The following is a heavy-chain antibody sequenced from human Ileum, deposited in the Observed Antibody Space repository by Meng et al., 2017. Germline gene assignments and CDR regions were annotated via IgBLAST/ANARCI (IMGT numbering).Heavy chain of an antibody. CDR3: ARTPLYSGSYYFDP. V-gene: IGHV4-61*03. Sequence: SGPGLGGPSWPLALSLTVAADSVSSDNYYLSWIRQPPGKGLEWIGYVYYSGHTDCNPSLKSRLSISIDTSKNHFSLKLSSVTAADTAVYYCARTPLYSGSYYFDPWGQGALVTVSS. CDR2: VYYSGHT. J-gene: IGHJ4*02. D-gene: IGHD1-26*01. CDR1: ADSVSSDNYY.